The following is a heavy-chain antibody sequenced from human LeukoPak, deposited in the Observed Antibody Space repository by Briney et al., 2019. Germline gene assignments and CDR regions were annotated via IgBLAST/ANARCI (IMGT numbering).Heavy chain of an antibody. V-gene: IGHV3-33*01. Sequence: GGSLRLSCVASGFTFSNYGMQWVRQAPGKGLEWVTVITGDGSTKFYADSVKGRFTISRDNSRNTLYLQMSSLRAEDTAVYYCARGFYYGMDVWGQGTTVTVSS. CDR1: GFTFSNYG. CDR2: ITGDGSTK. J-gene: IGHJ6*02. CDR3: ARGFYYGMDV.